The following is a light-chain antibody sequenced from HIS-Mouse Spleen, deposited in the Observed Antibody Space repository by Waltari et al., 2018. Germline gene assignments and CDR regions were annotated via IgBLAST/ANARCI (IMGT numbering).Light chain of an antibody. CDR3: QAWDSSYSV. CDR2: QDS. Sequence: SYELTQPPSVSVSPGQTASITCSGDKLGDKYACWYQQKPGQSPVLVIYQDSKRPSVIPERFSGSNSGNTATLTISGTPAMDEADYYCQAWDSSYSVFGGGTKLTVL. CDR1: KLGDKY. V-gene: IGLV3-1*01. J-gene: IGLJ2*01.